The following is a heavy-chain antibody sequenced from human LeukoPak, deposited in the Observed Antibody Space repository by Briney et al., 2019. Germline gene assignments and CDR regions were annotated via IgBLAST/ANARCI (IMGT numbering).Heavy chain of an antibody. CDR2: IYYSGST. Sequence: SETLSLTCTVYGGSISIYYWSWIRQPPGKGLEWIGYIYYSGSTNYNPSLKSRVTISVDTSKNQFSLKLSSVTAADTAVYYCARVVESYETTLSYYFDYWGQGTLVTVSS. D-gene: IGHD1/OR15-1a*01. V-gene: IGHV4-59*01. CDR3: ARVVESYETTLSYYFDY. CDR1: GGSISIYY. J-gene: IGHJ4*02.